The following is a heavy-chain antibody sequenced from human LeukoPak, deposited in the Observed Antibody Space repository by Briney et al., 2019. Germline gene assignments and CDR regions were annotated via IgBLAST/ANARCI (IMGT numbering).Heavy chain of an antibody. J-gene: IGHJ4*02. V-gene: IGHV3-9*01. CDR1: GFTFDDYA. CDR3: AKDMRGIVGVIDY. D-gene: IGHD1-26*01. Sequence: GRSLRLSCAASGFTFDDYATHWVRQAPGKGLEWVSGISWNSGSIGYADSVKGRFTISRDNAKNSLYLQMNSLRAEDTALYYCAKDMRGIVGVIDYWGQGTLVTVSS. CDR2: ISWNSGSI.